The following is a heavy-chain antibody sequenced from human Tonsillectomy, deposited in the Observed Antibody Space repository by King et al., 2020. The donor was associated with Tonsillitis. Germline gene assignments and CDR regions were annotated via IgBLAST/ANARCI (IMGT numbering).Heavy chain of an antibody. J-gene: IGHJ6*03. CDR1: GLTFSNAW. V-gene: IGHV3-15*07. CDR2: IKSKTDGETT. D-gene: IGHD2-21*02. CDR3: TTVEVTEYYYYYYMDV. Sequence: VQLVESGGVLAKPGGSLRLSCAASGLTFSNAWMNWVRQAPGKGLEWVGRIKSKTDGETTDYAAPVRGRFTISRDDSKNTLYLQMNNLKTEDTAVYYCTTVEVTEYYYYYYMDVWGKGTTVTVSS.